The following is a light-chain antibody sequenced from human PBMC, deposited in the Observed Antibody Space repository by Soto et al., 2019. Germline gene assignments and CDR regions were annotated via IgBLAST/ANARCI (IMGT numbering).Light chain of an antibody. J-gene: IGLJ1*01. Sequence: QSVLTQPASVSGSPGQSITISCTGTSSDVGSYNLVSWYQQHPGKAPKLMIYEGSKRPSGVSNRFSGSKSGNTASLTISGLQAEDEAVYYCCSYTRTSNHYFFGSGTKVTVL. CDR3: CSYTRTSNHYF. V-gene: IGLV2-14*02. CDR1: SSDVGSYNL. CDR2: EGS.